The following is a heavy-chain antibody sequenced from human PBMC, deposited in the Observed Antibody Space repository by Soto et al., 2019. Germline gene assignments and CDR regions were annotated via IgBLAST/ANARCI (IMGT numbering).Heavy chain of an antibody. V-gene: IGHV3-33*01. D-gene: IGHD6-6*01. Sequence: GGSLRLSCAASRFTFDSYGMHWVRQAPGKGLEWVAVIWYDGNNKYYADSVKGRFTISRDNSKNTLYLQMNSLRAEDTAVYYCARGIGYAARGFDYWGQGTLVTVSS. CDR3: ARGIGYAARGFDY. J-gene: IGHJ4*02. CDR1: RFTFDSYG. CDR2: IWYDGNNK.